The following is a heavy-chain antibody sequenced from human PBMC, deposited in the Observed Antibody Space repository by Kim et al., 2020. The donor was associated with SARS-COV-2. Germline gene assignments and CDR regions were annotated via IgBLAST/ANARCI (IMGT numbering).Heavy chain of an antibody. Sequence: SVKVSCKASGGTFSSYAISWVRQAPGQGLEWMGGIIPIFGTANYAQKFQGRVTITADESTSTAYMELSSLRSEDTAVYYCARGGIAMVNYYYGMDVWGQGTTVTVSS. CDR2: IIPIFGTA. J-gene: IGHJ6*02. V-gene: IGHV1-69*13. D-gene: IGHD5-18*01. CDR3: ARGGIAMVNYYYGMDV. CDR1: GGTFSSYA.